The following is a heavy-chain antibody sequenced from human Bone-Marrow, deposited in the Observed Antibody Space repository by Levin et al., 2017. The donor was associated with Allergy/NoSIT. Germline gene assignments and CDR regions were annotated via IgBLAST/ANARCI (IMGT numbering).Heavy chain of an antibody. CDR3: AKDGAYYDLTTRFDY. Sequence: PGGSLRLSCAASGFTFDDYAMHWVRQAPGKGLEWVSGISWNSGSIGYADSVKGRFTISRDNAKNSLYLQMNSLRAEDTALYYCAKDGAYYDLTTRFDYWGQGTLVTVSS. D-gene: IGHD3-22*01. CDR2: ISWNSGSI. V-gene: IGHV3-9*01. CDR1: GFTFDDYA. J-gene: IGHJ4*02.